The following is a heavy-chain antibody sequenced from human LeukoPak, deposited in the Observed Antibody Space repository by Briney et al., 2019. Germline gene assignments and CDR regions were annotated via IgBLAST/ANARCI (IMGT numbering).Heavy chain of an antibody. CDR1: GFTFSSYS. J-gene: IGHJ3*02. D-gene: IGHD3-10*01. V-gene: IGHV3-21*01. CDR3: ARDRRYYYGSGSYPDAFDI. CDR2: ISSSSSYI. Sequence: GGSLRLSCAASGFTFSSYSMNWVRQAPGKGLEWVSSISSSSSYIYYADSVKGRFTISRDNAKNSLYLQMNSLRAEDTAVYYCARDRRYYYGSGSYPDAFDIWGQGTMVTVSS.